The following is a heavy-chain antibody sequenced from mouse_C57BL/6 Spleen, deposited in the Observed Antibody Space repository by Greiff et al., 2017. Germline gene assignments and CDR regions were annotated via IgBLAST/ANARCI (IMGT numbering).Heavy chain of an antibody. CDR1: GFNIKDDY. Sequence: VQLQQSGAELVRPGASVKLSCTASGFNIKDDYMHWVKQRPEQGLEWIGWIDPENGDTEYASKFQGKATITADTSSNTAYLQLSSLTSEDTAVYYCTTGSNYGWFAYWGQGTLVTVSA. J-gene: IGHJ3*01. D-gene: IGHD2-5*01. CDR3: TTGSNYGWFAY. V-gene: IGHV14-4*01. CDR2: IDPENGDT.